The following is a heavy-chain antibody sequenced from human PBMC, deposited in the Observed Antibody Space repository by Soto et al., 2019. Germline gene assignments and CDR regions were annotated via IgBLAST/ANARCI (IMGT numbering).Heavy chain of an antibody. CDR3: TRKCFGMDV. D-gene: IGHD3-16*01. V-gene: IGHV3-7*03. Sequence: GGSLRLSCAASGFTFSNSWMSWVRQAPGKGLEWVANIKEDGSEKDYVDPVKGRFTITRDNAKNSLYLQMNNLRAEDTAVYFCTRKCFGMDVWGQGTTVTVSS. CDR2: IKEDGSEK. CDR1: GFTFSNSW. J-gene: IGHJ6*02.